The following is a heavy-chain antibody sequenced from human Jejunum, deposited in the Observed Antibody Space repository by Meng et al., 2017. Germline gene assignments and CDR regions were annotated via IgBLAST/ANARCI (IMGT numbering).Heavy chain of an antibody. J-gene: IGHJ4*02. D-gene: IGHD1-26*01. CDR3: ARDHMGSLDY. CDR2: AST. CDR1: GGSVSRAGYQ. V-gene: IGHV4-61*08. Sequence: QVQLQESGPGLVRPSETLSLTCTVSGGSVSRAGYQWGWIRQPPGKGLEWIGYASTNYNPSLKSRVTISLDTSRNQFSLSLSSVTAADTAVYYCARDHMGSLDYWGQGILVTVSS.